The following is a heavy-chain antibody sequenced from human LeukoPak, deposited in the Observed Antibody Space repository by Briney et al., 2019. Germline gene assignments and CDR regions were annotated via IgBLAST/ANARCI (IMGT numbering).Heavy chain of an antibody. CDR3: ARDIAAGGV. J-gene: IGHJ4*02. Sequence: GRSLRLSCAASGFTFSSYGMHWVRQAPGKGLEWVAMIWYDGSNKYYAESVKGRLTISRDSSKNTLFLQMNSLRAEDTAVYYCARDIAAGGVWGQGTLVTVSS. D-gene: IGHD6-13*01. CDR2: IWYDGSNK. CDR1: GFTFSSYG. V-gene: IGHV3-33*01.